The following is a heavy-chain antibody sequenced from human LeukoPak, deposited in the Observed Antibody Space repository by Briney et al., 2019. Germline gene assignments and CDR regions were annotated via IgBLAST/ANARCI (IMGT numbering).Heavy chain of an antibody. CDR3: ARDYSSSGYYYSYMDV. CDR1: GGSISSYY. J-gene: IGHJ6*03. Sequence: SETLSLTCTVSGGSISSYYWSWIRQPPGKGLEWIGYIYYSGSTNYNPSLKSRVTISVDTSKNQFSLKLSSVTAADTAVYYCARDYSSSGYYYSYMDVWGKGTTVTVSS. V-gene: IGHV4-59*12. D-gene: IGHD6-6*01. CDR2: IYYSGST.